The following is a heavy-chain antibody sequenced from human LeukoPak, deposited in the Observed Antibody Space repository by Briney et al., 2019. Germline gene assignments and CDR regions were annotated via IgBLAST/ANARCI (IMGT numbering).Heavy chain of an antibody. J-gene: IGHJ6*03. D-gene: IGHD6-13*01. Sequence: SETLSLTCAVYGGSFSGYYWSWIRQPPGKGLEWIGSIYHSGSTYYNPSLKSRVTISVDTSKNQFSLKLSSVTAADTAVYYCARADYSSTWSHDYYYMDVWGKGTTVTVSS. CDR2: IYHSGST. V-gene: IGHV4-34*01. CDR1: GGSFSGYY. CDR3: ARADYSSTWSHDYYYMDV.